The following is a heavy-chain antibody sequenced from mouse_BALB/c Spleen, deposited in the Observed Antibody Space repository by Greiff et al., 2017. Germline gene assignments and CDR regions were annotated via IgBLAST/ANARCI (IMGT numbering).Heavy chain of an antibody. Sequence: EVQGVESWGGLVQPGGSRKLSCAASGFTFSSFGMHWVRQAPEKGLEWVAYISSGSSTIYYADTVKGRFTISRDNPKNTLFLQMTSLRSEDTAMYYCARSELGRTYAMDYWGQGTSVTVSS. CDR2: ISSGSSTI. J-gene: IGHJ4*01. V-gene: IGHV5-17*02. CDR1: GFTFSSFG. CDR3: ARSELGRTYAMDY. D-gene: IGHD4-1*01.